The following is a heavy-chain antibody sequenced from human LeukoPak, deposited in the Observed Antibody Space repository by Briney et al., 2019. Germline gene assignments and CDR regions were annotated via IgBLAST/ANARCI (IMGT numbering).Heavy chain of an antibody. Sequence: ASVKVSCKASGYTFTSYGISWVRQAPGQGLEWMGWISAYNGNTNYAQKLQGRVTMTTDTSTSTAYMELRSLRSDDTAVYYCARVYGSGSYSLYYYYYYYMDVWGKGTTVTVSS. CDR1: GYTFTSYG. J-gene: IGHJ6*03. V-gene: IGHV1-18*01. CDR3: ARVYGSGSYSLYYYYYYYMDV. D-gene: IGHD3-10*01. CDR2: ISAYNGNT.